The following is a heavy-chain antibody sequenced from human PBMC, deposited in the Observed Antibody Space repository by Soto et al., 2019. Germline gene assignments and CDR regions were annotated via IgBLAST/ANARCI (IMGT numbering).Heavy chain of an antibody. Sequence: WGSLRLSCAAPGFTFNNYCMHWVRPAPGKGVEGGAVIWNDGNGYYYANSVKGRFTISRDNSKNTLYLQMSSLTAEDTAVYYCARRQTSPPTRGAASARDGMDVWGQGTTVTVSS. V-gene: IGHV3-33*01. CDR1: GFTFNNYC. CDR3: ARRQTSPPTRGAASARDGMDV. CDR2: IWNDGNGY. D-gene: IGHD6-13*01. J-gene: IGHJ6*02.